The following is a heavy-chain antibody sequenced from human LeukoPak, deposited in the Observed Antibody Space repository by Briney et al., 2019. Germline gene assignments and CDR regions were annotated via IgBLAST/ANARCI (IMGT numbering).Heavy chain of an antibody. J-gene: IGHJ4*02. V-gene: IGHV4-30-2*01. CDR1: GGSISSGGYS. CDR2: INHSGST. CDR3: ARGVDTAMVHLLGPHLYFDY. D-gene: IGHD5-18*01. Sequence: SQTQSLTCTGSGGSISSGGYSWSWIRQPPGKGLEWIGEINHSGSTNYNPSLKSRVTISVDTSKNQFSLKLSSVTAADTAVYYCARGVDTAMVHLLGPHLYFDYWGQGTLVTVSS.